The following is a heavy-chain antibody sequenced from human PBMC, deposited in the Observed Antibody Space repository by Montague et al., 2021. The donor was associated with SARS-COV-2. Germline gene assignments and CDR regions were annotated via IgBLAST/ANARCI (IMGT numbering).Heavy chain of an antibody. D-gene: IGHD6-19*01. CDR2: LYTSGST. V-gene: IGHV4-4*07. CDR3: ARESGYSSGWRYYYGMDV. Sequence: SETLSLTCTISGCSISNYYWTWIRQPAGKGLEWIGRLYTSGSTTYNPSLKSRVTMSVDTSKNQFSLNVTSVTAADTAIYYCARESGYSSGWRYYYGMDVWGQGTTVTVS. J-gene: IGHJ6*02. CDR1: GCSISNYY.